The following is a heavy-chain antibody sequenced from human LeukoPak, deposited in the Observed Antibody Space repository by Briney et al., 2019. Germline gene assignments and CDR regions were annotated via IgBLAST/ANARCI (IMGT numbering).Heavy chain of an antibody. D-gene: IGHD1-26*01. CDR3: ARRPGTYYAFDI. Sequence: TSETLSLTCAVYGGSFSDYYWNWIRQPPGNRLDWIGEINHSGNTNYSPSLKSRVTLSVDTSKSQFFLKLTSVTAADTAVYYCARRPGTYYAFDIWGQGTVVTVSS. CDR2: INHSGNT. V-gene: IGHV4-34*01. CDR1: GGSFSDYY. J-gene: IGHJ3*02.